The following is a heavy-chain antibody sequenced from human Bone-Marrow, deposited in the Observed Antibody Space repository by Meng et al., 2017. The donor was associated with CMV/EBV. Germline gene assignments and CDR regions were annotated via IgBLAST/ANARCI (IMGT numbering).Heavy chain of an antibody. Sequence: GESLKISCAASGFTFSSYAMHWVRQAPGKGLEWVAVISYDGSNKYYADSVKGRFTISRDNAKNSLYLQMNSLRAEDTAVYYCAREYNWNYFDYWGQGTLVTDSS. D-gene: IGHD1-20*01. V-gene: IGHV3-30-3*01. CDR3: AREYNWNYFDY. J-gene: IGHJ4*02. CDR1: GFTFSSYA. CDR2: ISYDGSNK.